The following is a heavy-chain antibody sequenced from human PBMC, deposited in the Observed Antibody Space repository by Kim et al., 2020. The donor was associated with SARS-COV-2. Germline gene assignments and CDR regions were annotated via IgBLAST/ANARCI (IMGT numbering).Heavy chain of an antibody. CDR2: IKQDGSEK. CDR3: ARALTELEIAAAGTRGHYYYYGMDV. CDR1: GFTFSSYW. V-gene: IGHV3-7*03. D-gene: IGHD6-13*01. J-gene: IGHJ6*02. Sequence: GGSLRLSCAASGFTFSSYWMSWVRQAPGKGLEWVANIKQDGSEKYYVDSVKGRFTISRDNAKNSLYLQMNSLRAEDTAVYYCARALTELEIAAAGTRGHYYYYGMDVWGQGTTVTVSS.